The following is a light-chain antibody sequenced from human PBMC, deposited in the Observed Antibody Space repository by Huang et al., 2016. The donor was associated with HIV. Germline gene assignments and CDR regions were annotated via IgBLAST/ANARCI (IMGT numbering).Light chain of an antibody. CDR2: WAS. J-gene: IGKJ1*01. V-gene: IGKV4-1*01. Sequence: DIIMTQSPDSLAVSLGERATLNCRSSQSVYSSSTSKDYMAWVQQKPGQPPRLLLFWASTREAGVPDRFSGSGSGKHFTLTLANLEAEEAAIYYCQQYYSSPQTFGQGTRVEVK. CDR1: QSVYSSSTSKDY. CDR3: QQYYSSPQT.